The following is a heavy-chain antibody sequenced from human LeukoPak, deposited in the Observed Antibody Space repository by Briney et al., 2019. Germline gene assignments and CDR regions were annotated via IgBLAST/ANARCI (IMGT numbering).Heavy chain of an antibody. J-gene: IGHJ4*02. CDR3: ARALSDAPTLGYCSGTSGYTAY. CDR1: GFTFSSYS. Sequence: NPGGSLRLSCAASGFTFSSYSMNWVRQAPGKGLEWVSSISSGSTYIYYADSLKGRFTISRDNAKNSLYLQMNSLRAEDTAVYYCARALSDAPTLGYCSGTSGYTAYWGQGTLVTVSS. CDR2: ISSGSTYI. V-gene: IGHV3-21*01. D-gene: IGHD2-2*02.